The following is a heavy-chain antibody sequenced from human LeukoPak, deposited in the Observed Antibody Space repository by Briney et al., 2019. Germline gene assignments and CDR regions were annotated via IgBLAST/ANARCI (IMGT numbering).Heavy chain of an antibody. Sequence: GESLKISCQGSGYSFTNYWIAWVRQMPGKGLEWMWIIYPGDSDTRYSPSFQGQVTISADKSISTAYLQWTSLKASDTAMYYCARQPHGWSNWFDPWGQGTLVTVSS. V-gene: IGHV5-51*01. J-gene: IGHJ5*02. CDR1: GYSFTNYW. D-gene: IGHD2-15*01. CDR3: ARQPHGWSNWFDP. CDR2: IYPGDSDT.